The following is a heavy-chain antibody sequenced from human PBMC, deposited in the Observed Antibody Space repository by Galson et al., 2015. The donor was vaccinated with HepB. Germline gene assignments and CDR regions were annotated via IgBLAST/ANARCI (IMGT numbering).Heavy chain of an antibody. D-gene: IGHD6-19*01. Sequence: SVKVSCKASGGTFSSYAISWVRQAPGQGLEWMGGIIPIFGTANYAQKFQGRVTITADKSTSTAYMELSSLRSEDTAVYYCARDERGSGWYGWFDPWGQGTLVTVSS. CDR2: IIPIFGTA. V-gene: IGHV1-69*06. CDR3: ARDERGSGWYGWFDP. J-gene: IGHJ5*02. CDR1: GGTFSSYA.